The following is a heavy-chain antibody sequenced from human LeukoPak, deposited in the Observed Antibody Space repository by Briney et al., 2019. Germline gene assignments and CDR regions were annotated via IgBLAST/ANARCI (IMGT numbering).Heavy chain of an antibody. D-gene: IGHD3-22*01. CDR1: GFTFSSYS. CDR3: ARDYDTSGYRARQVDY. V-gene: IGHV3-21*01. CDR2: ISGSSSYI. J-gene: IGHJ4*02. Sequence: GGSLRLSCAASGFTFSSYSMNWVRQAPGKGLEWVSSISGSSSYIYYADSVRGRFTISRDSAKNSLYLQMNSLRAEDTAVYYCARDYDTSGYRARQVDYWGQGTLVTVSS.